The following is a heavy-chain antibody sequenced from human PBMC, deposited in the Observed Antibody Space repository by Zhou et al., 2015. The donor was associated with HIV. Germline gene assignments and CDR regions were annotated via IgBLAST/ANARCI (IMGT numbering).Heavy chain of an antibody. D-gene: IGHD5-18*01. CDR1: GGTFSGSD. V-gene: IGHV1-8*02. Sequence: LMQSGTEVTKPGSSVKVSCKASGGTFSGSDISWVRQAAGQGLEWLGWMNPNTGNTAYAQKFQDRVTMTRNTSAGTAYMELSSLKFEDTAVYYCARRGIQQWFDSFDIWGQGTTVTVSS. CDR3: ARRGIQQWFDSFDI. J-gene: IGHJ3*02. CDR2: MNPNTGNT.